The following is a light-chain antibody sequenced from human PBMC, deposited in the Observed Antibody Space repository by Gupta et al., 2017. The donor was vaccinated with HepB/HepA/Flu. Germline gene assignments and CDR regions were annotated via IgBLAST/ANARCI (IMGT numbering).Light chain of an antibody. J-gene: IGKJ1*01. Sequence: IVMTQSPLSLPVTPGEPASISCRSSQSLLHSNGYNYLDWYLQKPGQSPQLLIYLGSNRASGVPDRFSGSGSGTDFTLKISRVEAEDVGVYYCMQALQTRLTFGQGTKVEIK. V-gene: IGKV2-28*01. CDR1: QSLLHSNGYNY. CDR2: LGS. CDR3: MQALQTRLT.